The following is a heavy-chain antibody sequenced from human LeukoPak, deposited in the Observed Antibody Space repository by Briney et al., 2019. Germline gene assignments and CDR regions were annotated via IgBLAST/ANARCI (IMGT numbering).Heavy chain of an antibody. CDR3: ARGPALRYYYDSSGYKYYFAY. D-gene: IGHD3-22*01. Sequence: SETLSLTCAVYGGSFSGYYWSWIRQPPGKGLEWIGEINHSGSTNYNPSLKSRVTISVDTSKNQFSLKLSSVTAADTAVYYCARGPALRYYYDSSGYKYYFAYWGQGTLVTVSS. V-gene: IGHV4-34*01. CDR1: GGSFSGYY. J-gene: IGHJ4*02. CDR2: INHSGST.